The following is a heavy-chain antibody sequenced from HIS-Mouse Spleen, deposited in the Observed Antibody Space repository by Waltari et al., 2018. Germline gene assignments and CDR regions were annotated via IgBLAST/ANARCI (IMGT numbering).Heavy chain of an antibody. CDR3: ARDRYWYFDL. V-gene: IGHV3-66*01. J-gene: IGHJ2*01. Sequence: EVQLVESGGGLVQPGGSLRLSCAASGFTVSSNYMSWVRQAPWKGWDGVSVIYSVGRTYYADSVKGRFTISRDNSKNSLYLQMNSLRAEDTAVYYCARDRYWYFDLWGRGTLVTVSS. CDR1: GFTVSSNY. CDR2: IYSVGRT.